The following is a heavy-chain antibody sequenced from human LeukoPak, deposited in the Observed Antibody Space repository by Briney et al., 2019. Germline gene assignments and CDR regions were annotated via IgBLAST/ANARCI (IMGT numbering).Heavy chain of an antibody. V-gene: IGHV1-69*05. CDR1: GGTFSSYA. D-gene: IGHD3-10*01. Sequence: ASVKVSCKASGGTFSSYAISWVRQAPGQGLEWMGGIIPIFGTANYAQKFQGRVTMTRDTSTSTVYMELSSLRSEDTAVYYCARDRGVSEMTYFDYWGQGTLVTVSS. J-gene: IGHJ4*02. CDR2: IIPIFGTA. CDR3: ARDRGVSEMTYFDY.